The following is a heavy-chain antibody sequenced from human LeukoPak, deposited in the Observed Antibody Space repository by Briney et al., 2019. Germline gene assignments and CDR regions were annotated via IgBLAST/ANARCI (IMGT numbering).Heavy chain of an antibody. CDR1: GFTFSSYW. Sequence: GGSLRLSCAASGFTFSSYWMSWVRQAPGKGLEWVANIKYDASEKIYVDSVKGRFTISRDNAQNSLYLQTNSLRAEDTAVYYCAREPIRGVFYFDSWGQGTLVTVSS. V-gene: IGHV3-7*03. CDR3: AREPIRGVFYFDS. CDR2: IKYDASEK. D-gene: IGHD3-10*01. J-gene: IGHJ4*02.